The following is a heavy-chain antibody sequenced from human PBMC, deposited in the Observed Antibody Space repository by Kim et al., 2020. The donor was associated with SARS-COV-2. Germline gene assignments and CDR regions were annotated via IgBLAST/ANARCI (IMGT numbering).Heavy chain of an antibody. V-gene: IGHV1-69*04. CDR3: ARVSGYSGYDASWYFDL. CDR1: GGTFSSYA. CDR2: IITILGIA. Sequence: SVKVSCKASGGTFSSYAISWVRQAPGQGLEWMGSIITILGIANYAQKFQGRVTITADKSTSTAYMELSSLRSEDTAVYYCARVSGYSGYDASWYFDLWG. D-gene: IGHD5-12*01. J-gene: IGHJ2*01.